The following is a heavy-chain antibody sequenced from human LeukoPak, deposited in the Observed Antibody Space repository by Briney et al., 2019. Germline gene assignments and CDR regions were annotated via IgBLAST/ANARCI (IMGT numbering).Heavy chain of an antibody. J-gene: IGHJ4*02. V-gene: IGHV1-18*01. Sequence: ASVKVSCKASGYTFTSYGISWVRQAPGQGLEWMGWISAYNGNTKYAQKPQRRVTMTTDTSTRTAYMELRSLRSDDTAVYYCARADIRAIASSGWYGFDYWGQGTLVTVSS. CDR3: ARADIRAIASSGWYGFDY. D-gene: IGHD6-19*01. CDR2: ISAYNGNT. CDR1: GYTFTSYG.